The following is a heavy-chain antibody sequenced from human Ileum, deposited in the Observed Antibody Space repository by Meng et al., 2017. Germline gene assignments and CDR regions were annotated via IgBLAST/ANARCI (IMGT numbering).Heavy chain of an antibody. Sequence: SETLSLTCAVYGGSFSGYYWSWIRQPPGKGLEWIGEINHSGSTNYNPSLKSRVTISVDTSKNQFSLTLSSVTAADTAVYYCARGSSSWRFDYWGQGTLV. J-gene: IGHJ4*02. CDR2: INHSGST. V-gene: IGHV4-34*01. CDR3: ARGSSSWRFDY. CDR1: GGSFSGYY. D-gene: IGHD6-13*01.